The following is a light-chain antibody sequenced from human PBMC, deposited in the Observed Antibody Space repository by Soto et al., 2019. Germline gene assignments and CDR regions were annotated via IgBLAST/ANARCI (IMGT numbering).Light chain of an antibody. V-gene: IGKV3-15*01. J-gene: IGKJ1*01. CDR1: QSVSDN. Sequence: EFLMTQSPYTLYVSPGERVTLSCGASQSVSDNLAWYQQKPGQVPRRLVYRASTRTLGIPARFSGSESGTEFTLTISSLQSEDFAVYYCQQYNNWPGTFGQGTKVAIK. CDR2: RAS. CDR3: QQYNNWPGT.